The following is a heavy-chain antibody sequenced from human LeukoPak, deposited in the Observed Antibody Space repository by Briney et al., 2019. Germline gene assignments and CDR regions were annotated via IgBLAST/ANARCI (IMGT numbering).Heavy chain of an antibody. V-gene: IGHV3-9*01. Sequence: GRSLRLSCGASGFTFDDYAMHWVRQAPGKGLEWVSGISWNSGSIGYADSVKGRLTISRDNAKNSLYLQMNSLRAEDTAFYYCAKSYDSSGYSSPFDYWGQGTLVTVSS. CDR2: ISWNSGSI. CDR3: AKSYDSSGYSSPFDY. D-gene: IGHD3-22*01. CDR1: GFTFDDYA. J-gene: IGHJ4*02.